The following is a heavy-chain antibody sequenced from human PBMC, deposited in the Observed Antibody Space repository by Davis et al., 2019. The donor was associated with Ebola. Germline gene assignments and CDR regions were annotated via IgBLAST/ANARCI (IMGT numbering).Heavy chain of an antibody. CDR1: GYTFTSYD. CDR2: MNPNSGNT. D-gene: IGHD3/OR15-3a*01. V-gene: IGHV1-8*01. Sequence: ASVKVSCKASGYTFTSYDINWVRQATGQGLEWMGWMNPNSGNTGYAQKFQGRVTMTRNTSISTAYMELSSLRSEDTVVYYCARERLGLYYYGMDVWGQGTTVTVSS. CDR3: ARERLGLYYYGMDV. J-gene: IGHJ6*02.